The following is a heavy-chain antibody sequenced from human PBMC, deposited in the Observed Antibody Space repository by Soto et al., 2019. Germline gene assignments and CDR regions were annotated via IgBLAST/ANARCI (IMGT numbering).Heavy chain of an antibody. CDR1: GDTFTNFD. V-gene: IGHV1-8*01. J-gene: IGHJ5*02. CDR3: TRYIYGQGFKA. D-gene: IGHD3-3*02. Sequence: QVQLVQPGAEVRKPGASVKVSCKASGDTFTNFDFNWVRQPTGQGLEWIGWMRANSGDTGHAQQFQGRVSMTRDTSMSTAYMELSSVRAEETAVYYCTRYIYGQGFKAWGQGTLVFVSS. CDR2: MRANSGDT.